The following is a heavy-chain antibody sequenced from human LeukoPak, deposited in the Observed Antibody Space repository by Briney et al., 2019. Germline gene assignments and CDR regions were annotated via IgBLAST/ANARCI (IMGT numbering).Heavy chain of an antibody. CDR3: ARNGLPSSGWYRVGYYYYGMDV. CDR1: GYTFTSYG. J-gene: IGHJ6*02. V-gene: IGHV1-8*02. D-gene: IGHD6-19*01. Sequence: ASVKVSCKASGYTFTSYGISWVRQATGQGLEWMGWMNPNSGNTGYAQKFQGRVTMTRNTSISTAYMELSSLRSEDTAVYYCARNGLPSSGWYRVGYYYYGMDVWGQGTTVTVSS. CDR2: MNPNSGNT.